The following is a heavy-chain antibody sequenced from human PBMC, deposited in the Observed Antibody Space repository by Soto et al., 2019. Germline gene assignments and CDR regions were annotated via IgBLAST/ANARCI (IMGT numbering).Heavy chain of an antibody. V-gene: IGHV3-43*01. CDR2: ISWDGGST. CDR1: GFTFDDYT. D-gene: IGHD2-15*01. Sequence: GGSLRLSCAASGFTFDDYTMHWVRQAPGKGQEWVSLISWDGGSTYYTDSVKGRFTISRDNSKNSLYLQMNSLRTEDTALYYCAKDRAPSIVVVSYGMDVWGQGTTVTAP. CDR3: AKDRAPSIVVVSYGMDV. J-gene: IGHJ6*02.